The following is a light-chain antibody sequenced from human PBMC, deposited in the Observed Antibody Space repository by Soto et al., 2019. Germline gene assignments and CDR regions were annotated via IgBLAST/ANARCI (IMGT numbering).Light chain of an antibody. Sequence: IVLTQSPCALSLYPPYGATLAWISSHRVSSRYLAWYHQKPGQAPRLLIFGASDRATGIPDRFSGSGSGTDFTLTIDRLEPEDFAMYYCQQYSDSPQTFGQGTKVDIK. J-gene: IGKJ1*01. CDR1: HRVSSRY. V-gene: IGKV3-20*01. CDR3: QQYSDSPQT. CDR2: GAS.